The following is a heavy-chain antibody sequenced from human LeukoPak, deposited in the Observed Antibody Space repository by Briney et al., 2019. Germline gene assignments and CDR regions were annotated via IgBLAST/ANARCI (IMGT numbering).Heavy chain of an antibody. J-gene: IGHJ6*02. D-gene: IGHD6-19*01. CDR3: TRDLIAVAGKGSYGMDV. Sequence: GGSLRLSCTASGFNFGIYGMHWVRQPPGKGLEWVAVMWDDGTNEYYVESVKGRFTISRDNAKNSLYLQMNSLRAEDTAVYYCTRDLIAVAGKGSYGMDVWGQGTTVTVSS. CDR2: MWDDGTNE. V-gene: IGHV3-33*01. CDR1: GFNFGIYG.